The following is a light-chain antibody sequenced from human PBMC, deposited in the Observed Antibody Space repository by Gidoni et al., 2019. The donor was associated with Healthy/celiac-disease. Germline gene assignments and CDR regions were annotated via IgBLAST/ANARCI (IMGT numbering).Light chain of an antibody. V-gene: IGKV3-20*01. CDR3: QQYGSSPMYT. J-gene: IGKJ2*01. Sequence: EIVLTQSPGTLSLSPGERATLSCRASQSVSSSYLAWYQQKTGQAPRLLSYGASSRATGIPDRFSGSRSGTDFTLTISRLEPEDFAVYYCQQYGSSPMYTFGQGTKLEIK. CDR1: QSVSSSY. CDR2: GAS.